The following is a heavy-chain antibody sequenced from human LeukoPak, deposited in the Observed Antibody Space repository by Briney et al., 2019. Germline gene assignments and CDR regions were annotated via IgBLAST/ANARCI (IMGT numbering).Heavy chain of an antibody. D-gene: IGHD6-13*01. CDR2: IGPSGVAT. V-gene: IGHV1-46*01. CDR1: GYVFTKHY. J-gene: IGHJ6*03. CDR3: ERDAKDELVRRDYYYMDA. Sequence: ASVKVSCKASGYVFTKHYIHWVRQAPGQGLEWMGMIGPSGVATTFAQRFQDRVTMTSDTSTSTVYMELRSLKFDDTATYYCERDAKDELVRRDYYYMDAWGKGTTVTVSS.